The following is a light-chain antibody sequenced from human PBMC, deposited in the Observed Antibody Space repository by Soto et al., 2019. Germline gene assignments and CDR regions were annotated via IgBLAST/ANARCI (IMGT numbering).Light chain of an antibody. V-gene: IGKV1-39*01. CDR2: SSS. CDR1: QSISNY. J-gene: IGKJ4*01. CDR3: QQTYSTPLT. Sequence: DIQMTQSPSSLSASVGDRVTITCRASQSISNYLNWYQQKPGKAPNFLIYSSSTLQSGVPSRFSGSGSGTDFTLTISSLQPEDFETYYCQQTYSTPLTFGGGTTVDTK.